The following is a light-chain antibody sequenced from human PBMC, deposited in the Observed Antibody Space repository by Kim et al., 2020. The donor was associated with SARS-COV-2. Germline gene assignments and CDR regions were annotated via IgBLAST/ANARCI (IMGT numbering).Light chain of an antibody. Sequence: LSPGERATLSCKASQSIYGNSVAWYQHKPGQTPRLLIYDASSRATAIADRFSGSGSGTDFTLTISRLEPEDFALYYCQQYGSSPTFGQGTKVDIK. J-gene: IGKJ1*01. V-gene: IGKV3-20*01. CDR1: QSIYGNS. CDR2: DAS. CDR3: QQYGSSPT.